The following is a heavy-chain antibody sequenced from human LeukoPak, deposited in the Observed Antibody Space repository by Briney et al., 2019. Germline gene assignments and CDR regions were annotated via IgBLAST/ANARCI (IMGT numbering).Heavy chain of an antibody. CDR2: INPSGGST. V-gene: IGHV1-46*01. J-gene: IGHJ4*02. CDR3: ARDFWSSGYYSYFDY. D-gene: IGHD3-22*01. Sequence: GASVKVSCKGSGYTFTSYYMHWVRQAPGQGLEWMGIINPSGGSTSYAQKFQGRVTMTRDTSTSTVYMELSSLRSEDTAVYYCARDFWSSGYYSYFDYWGQGTLVTVSS. CDR1: GYTFTSYY.